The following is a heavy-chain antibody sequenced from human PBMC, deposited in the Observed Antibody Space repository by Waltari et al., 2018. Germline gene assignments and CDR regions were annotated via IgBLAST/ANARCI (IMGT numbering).Heavy chain of an antibody. CDR1: GFTSSSYS. V-gene: IGHV3-21*01. CDR3: ARDYGYGDRYYFDY. D-gene: IGHD4-17*01. CDR2: ISSSSSYI. J-gene: IGHJ4*02. Sequence: EVQLVESGGGLVKPGGSLRLYCAASGFTSSSYSMNWGRQAPGKGLEWVSSISSSSSYIYYSDSVKGRFTISRDNAKNSLYLQMNSLRAEDTAVYYCARDYGYGDRYYFDYWGQGTLVTVSS.